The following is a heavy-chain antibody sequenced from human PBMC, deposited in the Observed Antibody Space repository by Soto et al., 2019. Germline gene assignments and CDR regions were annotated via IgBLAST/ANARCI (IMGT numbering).Heavy chain of an antibody. D-gene: IGHD4-17*01. CDR3: ARDGPDYGEEDFDY. CDR2: IIPIFGTA. J-gene: IGHJ4*02. Sequence: SVKVSCKASGGTFSSYAISWVRQAPGQGLEWMGGIIPIFGTANYAQKFQGRVTITADKSTSTAYMELSSLRSEDTAVYYCARDGPDYGEEDFDYWGQGTLVTVSS. V-gene: IGHV1-69*06. CDR1: GGTFSSYA.